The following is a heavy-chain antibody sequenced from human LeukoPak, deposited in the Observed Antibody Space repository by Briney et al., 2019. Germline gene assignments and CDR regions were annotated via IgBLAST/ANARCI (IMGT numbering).Heavy chain of an antibody. J-gene: IGHJ6*02. CDR3: ARESSRSYYNYYGMDV. CDR2: ISAYNGNT. V-gene: IGHV1-18*01. D-gene: IGHD3-10*01. Sequence: ASVKVSCKASGYTFTSYGISWVRPAPGQGLEWMGWISAYNGNTNYAQKLQGRVTMTTDTSTSTAYMELRSLRSDDTAVYYCARESSRSYYNYYGMDVWGQGTTVTVSS. CDR1: GYTFTSYG.